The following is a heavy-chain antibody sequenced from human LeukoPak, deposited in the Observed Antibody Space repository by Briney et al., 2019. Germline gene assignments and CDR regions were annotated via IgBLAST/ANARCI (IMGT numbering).Heavy chain of an antibody. V-gene: IGHV4-4*07. CDR3: ARDTTIGKVGAFDY. CDR1: GGSISSYY. CDR2: IYTSGST. D-gene: IGHD1-26*01. Sequence: SETLSLTCTVSGGSISSYYWSWIRQPAGKGLEWIGRIYTSGSTNYNPSLKGRVTMSVDTSKNQFSLKLSSVTAADTAVYYCARDTTIGKVGAFDYWGQGTLVTVSS. J-gene: IGHJ4*02.